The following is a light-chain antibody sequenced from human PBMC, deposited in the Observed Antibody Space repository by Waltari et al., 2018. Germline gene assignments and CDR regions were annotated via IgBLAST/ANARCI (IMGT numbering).Light chain of an antibody. CDR3: QQYKNLFPLT. CDR1: HDISNY. J-gene: IGKJ4*01. Sequence: GDRVTITCQASHDISNYLNWYQQKPGKAPKLLIYGASNLETGVPSRFSGSGSGTDFTFTISSLQPEDMATYYCQQYKNLFPLTFGGGTKVEIK. V-gene: IGKV1-33*01. CDR2: GAS.